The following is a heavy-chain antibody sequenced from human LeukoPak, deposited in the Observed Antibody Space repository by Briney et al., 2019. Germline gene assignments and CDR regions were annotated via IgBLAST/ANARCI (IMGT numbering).Heavy chain of an antibody. CDR3: ARDRDSRGLFDY. D-gene: IGHD6-19*01. CDR1: GFTVSSNY. J-gene: IGHJ4*02. CDR2: IYSVGST. Sequence: GSLRLSCAASGFTVSSNYMSWVRQAPGKGLEWVSVIYSVGSTYYADSVKGRFTISRDNSKDTLYLQMNSLRAEDTAVYYCARDRDSRGLFDYWGQGTLVTVSS. V-gene: IGHV3-53*01.